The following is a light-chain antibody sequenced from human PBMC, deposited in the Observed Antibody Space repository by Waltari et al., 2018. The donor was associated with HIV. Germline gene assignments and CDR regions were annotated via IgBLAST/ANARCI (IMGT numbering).Light chain of an antibody. CDR1: QSVGGD. CDR2: GAT. CDR3: QQYNHWPLT. J-gene: IGKJ4*02. Sequence: ETVMTQSPDILSVSPGERPTLSCRASQSVGGDVAWYQQHPGQAPRLLIYGATSRATGIPARFSASGSGTEFILTISSLQSEDFAVYFCQQYNHWPLTFGGGTKVEIK. V-gene: IGKV3-15*01.